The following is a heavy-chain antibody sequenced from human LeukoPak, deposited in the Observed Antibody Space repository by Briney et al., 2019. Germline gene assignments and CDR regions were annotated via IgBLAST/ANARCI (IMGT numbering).Heavy chain of an antibody. V-gene: IGHV3-21*01. Sequence: PGGSLRLSCAASGFTFSSYWMQWVRQAPGKGLEWVSSITSRSTYIYYADSVRGRFTISRDNAKNSLYLQMNSLRAEDTAVYYCAREFNWYFDLWGRGTLVTVSS. J-gene: IGHJ2*01. CDR2: ITSRSTYI. CDR3: AREFNWYFDL. CDR1: GFTFSSYW.